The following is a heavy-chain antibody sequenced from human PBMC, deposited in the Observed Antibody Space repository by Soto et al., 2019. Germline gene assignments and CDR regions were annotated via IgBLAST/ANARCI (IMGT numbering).Heavy chain of an antibody. V-gene: IGHV1-3*01. CDR1: GYTFTSYA. J-gene: IGHJ5*02. Sequence: ASVKVSCKASGYTFTSYAMHWVRQAPGQRLEWMGWINAGNNNIKYLQKFQGRVTITRDTSASTAYMELSSLRSEDTAVYYCAKDSGYNYGYFRWFDPWGQGTLVTVSS. CDR2: INAGNNNI. CDR3: AKDSGYNYGYFRWFDP. D-gene: IGHD5-18*01.